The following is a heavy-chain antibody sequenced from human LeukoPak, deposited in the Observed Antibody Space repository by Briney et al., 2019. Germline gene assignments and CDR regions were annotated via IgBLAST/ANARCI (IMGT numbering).Heavy chain of an antibody. V-gene: IGHV3-30-3*01. Sequence: GGSLRLSCAASGFTFSSYSMHWVRQAPGKGLEWVAVLSYDGSNEYCTDSVKGRFTISRDNSKNTLLLQMNSLRIEDTAEYYCARDAPSPGAAHSSSYYFDYWGQGTLVTVSS. CDR1: GFTFSSYS. CDR3: ARDAPSPGAAHSSSYYFDY. D-gene: IGHD6-13*01. J-gene: IGHJ4*02. CDR2: LSYDGSNE.